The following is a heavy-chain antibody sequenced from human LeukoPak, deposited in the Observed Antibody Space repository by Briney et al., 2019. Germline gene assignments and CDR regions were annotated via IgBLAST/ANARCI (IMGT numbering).Heavy chain of an antibody. CDR3: ARQRDTAMVLNDAFDI. CDR1: GGTFSSYA. D-gene: IGHD5-18*01. V-gene: IGHV1-69*01. Sequence: GSSAKVSCKASGGTFSSYAISWVRQAPGQGLEWMGGIIPIFGTANYAQKFQGRVTITADESTSTAYMELSSLRSEDTAVYYCARQRDTAMVLNDAFDIWGQGTMVTVSS. CDR2: IIPIFGTA. J-gene: IGHJ3*02.